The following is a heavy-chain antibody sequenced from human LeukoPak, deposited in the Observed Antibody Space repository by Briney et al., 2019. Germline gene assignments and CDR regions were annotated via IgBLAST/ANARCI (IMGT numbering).Heavy chain of an antibody. CDR2: INHSGST. CDR1: GGSFSGYY. CDR3: ARGRTLNYYGSGSYYTYYYMDV. D-gene: IGHD3-10*01. V-gene: IGHV4-34*01. Sequence: ETLSLTCAVYGGSFSGYYWSWIRQPPGKGLEWIGEINHSGSTNYNPSLKSRVTISVDTSKNQFSLKLSSVTAADTAVYYCARGRTLNYYGSGSYYTYYYMDVWGKGTTVTVSS. J-gene: IGHJ6*03.